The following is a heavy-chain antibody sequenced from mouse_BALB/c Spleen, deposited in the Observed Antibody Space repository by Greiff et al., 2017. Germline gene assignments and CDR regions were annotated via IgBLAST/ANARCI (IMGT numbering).Heavy chain of an antibody. CDR1: GFTFSSFG. CDR2: ISSGSSTI. V-gene: IGHV5-17*02. CDR3: ARSERYAMDY. Sequence: EVQLVESGGGLVQPGGSRKLSCAASGFTFSSFGMHWVRQAPEKGLEWVAYISSGSSTIYYADTVKGRFTISRDNPKNTLFLQMTSLRSEDTAMYYCARSERYAMDYWGQGTSVTVSS. J-gene: IGHJ4*01.